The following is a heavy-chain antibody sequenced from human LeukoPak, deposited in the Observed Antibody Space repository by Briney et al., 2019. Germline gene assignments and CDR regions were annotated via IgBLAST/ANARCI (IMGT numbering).Heavy chain of an antibody. V-gene: IGHV3-23*01. CDR3: AKGDSGYDWYWFDP. Sequence: GGFLRLSCAASGFTFSSYAMSWVRQAPGKGLEWVSAISGSGGSTYYADSVKGRFTISRDNSKNTLYLQMNSLRAEDTAVYYCAKGDSGYDWYWFDPWGQGTLVTVSS. D-gene: IGHD5-12*01. J-gene: IGHJ5*02. CDR1: GFTFSSYA. CDR2: ISGSGGST.